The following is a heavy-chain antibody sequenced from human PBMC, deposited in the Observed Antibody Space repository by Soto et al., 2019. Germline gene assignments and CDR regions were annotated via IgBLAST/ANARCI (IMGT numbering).Heavy chain of an antibody. Sequence: GESLKISCAASGFTFSSYAMSWVRQAPGKGLEWVSAISGSGGSTYYADSVKGRFTISRDNSKNTLYLQMNSLRAEDTAIYYCAKEPPWYSGNKLESYFDYWGQGTLVTVSS. CDR2: ISGSGGST. CDR1: GFTFSSYA. D-gene: IGHD1-26*01. V-gene: IGHV3-23*01. CDR3: AKEPPWYSGNKLESYFDY. J-gene: IGHJ4*02.